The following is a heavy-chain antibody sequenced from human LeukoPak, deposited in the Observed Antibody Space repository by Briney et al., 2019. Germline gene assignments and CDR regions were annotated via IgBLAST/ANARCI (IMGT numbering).Heavy chain of an antibody. V-gene: IGHV3-48*03. CDR2: ITSSGSTI. Sequence: GGSLRLSCAASGFTLNTYEMNWVRQAPGKGLEWVSYITSSGSTIYYADHVKGRFTISRDNGKNSLYLQMNSLRAEDTAVYYCARGGWNYVFNYWGQGTLVTVSS. CDR3: ARGGWNYVFNY. D-gene: IGHD1-7*01. J-gene: IGHJ4*02. CDR1: GFTLNTYE.